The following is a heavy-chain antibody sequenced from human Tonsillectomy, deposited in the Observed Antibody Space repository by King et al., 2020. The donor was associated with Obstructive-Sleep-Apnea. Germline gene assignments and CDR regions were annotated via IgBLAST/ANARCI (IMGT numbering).Heavy chain of an antibody. Sequence: VQLVESGAEVKKPGESLKISCKGSGYRFTSYWIAWVRQMPGKGLEWMGIIYPGDSDTRYSPSFQGQVTISADKSISTAYLQWSSLKASDTAMYYCARPAYCSNGTCYGFDYWGQGTLVTVSS. CDR2: IYPGDSDT. D-gene: IGHD2-8*01. CDR3: ARPAYCSNGTCYGFDY. CDR1: GYRFTSYW. J-gene: IGHJ4*02. V-gene: IGHV5-51*01.